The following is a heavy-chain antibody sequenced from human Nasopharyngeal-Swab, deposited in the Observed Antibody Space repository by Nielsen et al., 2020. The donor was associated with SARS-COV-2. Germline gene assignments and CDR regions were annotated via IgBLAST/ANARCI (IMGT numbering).Heavy chain of an antibody. CDR1: GFTFSSYG. CDR3: ARGYGDYGMDV. D-gene: IGHD4-17*01. Sequence: GGSLRLSCAASGFTFSSYGMHWVRQAPGKGLEWVAVIWYDGSNKYYADSVKGRFTISRDNSKNTLYLQMNSLRAEDMAVYYCARGYGDYGMDVWGQGTTVTVSS. V-gene: IGHV3-33*01. J-gene: IGHJ6*02. CDR2: IWYDGSNK.